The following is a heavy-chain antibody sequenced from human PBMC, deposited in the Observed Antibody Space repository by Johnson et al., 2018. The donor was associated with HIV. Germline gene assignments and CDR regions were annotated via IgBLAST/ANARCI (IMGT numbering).Heavy chain of an antibody. CDR1: GFTFDDYA. D-gene: IGHD3-16*01. Sequence: VQLVESGGGLVQPGRSLRLSCVASGFTFDDYAMHWVRQAPGKGLQWVSGIRCDSGRIGYTDSVKARFTISRDNAKNSLYLQMNSLRAEDTALYYCVKDIWASYDAFDIWGQGTMVTVSS. CDR2: IRCDSGRI. V-gene: IGHV3-9*01. CDR3: VKDIWASYDAFDI. J-gene: IGHJ3*02.